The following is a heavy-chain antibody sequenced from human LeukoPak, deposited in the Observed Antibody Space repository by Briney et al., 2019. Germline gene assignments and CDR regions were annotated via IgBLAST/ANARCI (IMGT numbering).Heavy chain of an antibody. CDR3: ARVHTVTNAESWDDY. CDR2: ISAYNGNT. V-gene: IGHV1-18*01. D-gene: IGHD4-17*01. Sequence: GASVKVSCKASGYTFTNYGISWVRQAPGQGLEWMGWISAYNGNTNYAQKFQGRVTMTTDTSTSTAYMELRSLRSDDTAVYYCARVHTVTNAESWDDYWGQGTLVTVSS. CDR1: GYTFTNYG. J-gene: IGHJ4*02.